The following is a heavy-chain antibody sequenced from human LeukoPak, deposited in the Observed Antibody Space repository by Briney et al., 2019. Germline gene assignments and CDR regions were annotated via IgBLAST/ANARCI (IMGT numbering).Heavy chain of an antibody. J-gene: IGHJ4*02. CDR1: GGSFSGYY. D-gene: IGHD6-19*01. CDR3: ARATSSGWYSGIDY. CDR2: INHSGST. Sequence: SETLSLTCAVYGGSFSGYYWSWIRQPPGKGLEWIGEINHSGSTNYNPSLKSRVTISVDTSKNQFSPKLSSVTAADTAVYYCARATSSGWYSGIDYWGQGTLVTVSS. V-gene: IGHV4-34*01.